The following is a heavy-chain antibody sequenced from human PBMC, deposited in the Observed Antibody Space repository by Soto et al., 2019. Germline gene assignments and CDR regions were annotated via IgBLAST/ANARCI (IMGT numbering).Heavy chain of an antibody. CDR2: IYANDNR. Sequence: PGGSLRLSCAVSGFTVSSNYMSWVRQAPGKGLEWASIIYANDNRYYADSVKGRFTISRDNSKNTLYLQMNSLRAEDTAVYYCTKEELGRDHWGQGTLVTVSS. V-gene: IGHV3-53*01. D-gene: IGHD1-7*01. CDR3: TKEELGRDH. CDR1: GFTVSSNY. J-gene: IGHJ5*02.